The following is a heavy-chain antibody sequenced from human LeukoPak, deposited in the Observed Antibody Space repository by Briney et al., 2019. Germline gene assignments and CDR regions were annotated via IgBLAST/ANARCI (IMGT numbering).Heavy chain of an antibody. CDR2: INPSGGST. J-gene: IGHJ3*02. CDR3: ARDEKAVAGRWDI. Sequence: ASVKVSCKASGYTFTSYYMHWLRQAPGQGLEWMGIINPSGGSTSYTQKFQGRVTMTRDTSTSTVYMELSSLRSEDTAVYYCARDEKAVAGRWDIWGQGTMVTVSS. D-gene: IGHD6-19*01. V-gene: IGHV1-46*01. CDR1: GYTFTSYY.